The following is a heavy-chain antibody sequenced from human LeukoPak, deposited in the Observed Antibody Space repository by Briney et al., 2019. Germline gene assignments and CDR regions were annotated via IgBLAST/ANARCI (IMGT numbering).Heavy chain of an antibody. CDR2: IIPIFGTA. CDR3: ARSGDPEPNYYDSSGYWGPHYFDY. CDR1: GGTFSSYA. Sequence: ASVKVSCKASGGTFSSYAISWVRQAPGQGLEWMGGIIPIFGTANYARKFQGRVTITTDESTSTAYMELSSLRSEDTAVYYCARSGDPEPNYYDSSGYWGPHYFDYWGQGTLVTVSS. D-gene: IGHD3-22*01. J-gene: IGHJ4*02. V-gene: IGHV1-69*05.